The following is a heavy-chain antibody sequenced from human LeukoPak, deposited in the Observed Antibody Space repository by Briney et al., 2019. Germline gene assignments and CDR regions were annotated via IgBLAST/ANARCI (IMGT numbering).Heavy chain of an antibody. CDR2: ISWNSRSI. CDR3: SRDRSDAISWYAGSH. J-gene: IGHJ4*02. Sequence: PGGSLRLSCAASGFTFDDYAMHWVRQVPGKGLEWVSGISWNSRSIAYADSVKGRFTISRDNAKNSLYLQMNSLRAEDTAIYYCSRDRSDAISWYAGSHWGQGTLVTVSS. V-gene: IGHV3-9*01. D-gene: IGHD6-13*01. CDR1: GFTFDDYA.